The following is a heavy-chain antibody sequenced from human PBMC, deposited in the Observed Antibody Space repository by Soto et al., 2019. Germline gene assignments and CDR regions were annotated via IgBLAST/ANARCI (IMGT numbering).Heavy chain of an antibody. Sequence: GGSLRLSCVASGFTFSTYAMSWVRQAPGRGLEWVSALTPSGGETYYADSVKGRFTISRDNSMNALYLQMNSLRIEDTAVYYCAHPRGYGVFDAYDIWGQGTMVTVSS. J-gene: IGHJ3*02. D-gene: IGHD4-17*01. CDR3: AHPRGYGVFDAYDI. CDR2: LTPSGGET. V-gene: IGHV3-23*01. CDR1: GFTFSTYA.